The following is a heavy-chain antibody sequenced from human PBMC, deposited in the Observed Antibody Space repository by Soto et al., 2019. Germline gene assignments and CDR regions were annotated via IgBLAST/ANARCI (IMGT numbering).Heavy chain of an antibody. CDR1: GNTFTDYY. CDR2: INPNSGGT. Sequence: QVQLVQSGAEVKKPGASVKVSCKAPGNTFTDYYTHWARQAPGQGLEWMGWINPNSGGTNYAQKFKGRVNMTRDTSISIAYMELSGLTSDDSSVYYWARSHGWYRTCFDPWGQGTLVTVSS. D-gene: IGHD6-19*01. CDR3: ARSHGWYRTCFDP. V-gene: IGHV1-2*02. J-gene: IGHJ5*02.